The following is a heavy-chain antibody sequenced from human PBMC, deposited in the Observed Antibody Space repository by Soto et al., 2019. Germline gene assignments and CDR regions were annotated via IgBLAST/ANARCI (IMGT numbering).Heavy chain of an antibody. Sequence: GGSLRLSCAASGFTFSSYSMNWVRQAPRKGLEWVSSISSSSSYIYYADSVKGRFTISRDNAKNSLYLQMNSLRAEDTAVYYCARDLGVYYSSSWYYWGQGTLVTVSS. CDR1: GFTFSSYS. J-gene: IGHJ4*02. V-gene: IGHV3-21*01. D-gene: IGHD6-13*01. CDR3: ARDLGVYYSSSWYY. CDR2: ISSSSSYI.